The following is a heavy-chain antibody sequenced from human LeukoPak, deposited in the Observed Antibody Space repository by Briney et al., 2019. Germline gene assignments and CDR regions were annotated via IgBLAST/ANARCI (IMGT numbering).Heavy chain of an antibody. CDR1: GFTFSSYG. CDR2: ISYDGSNK. J-gene: IGHJ4*02. CDR3: ARSRLSIAASLDY. V-gene: IGHV3-30*03. D-gene: IGHD6-13*01. Sequence: GGSLRLSCAASGFTFSSYGMHWVRQAPGKGLEWVAVISYDGSNKYYADSVKGRFTISRDNSKNTLYLQMNSLRAEDTAVYYCARSRLSIAASLDYWGQGTLVTVSS.